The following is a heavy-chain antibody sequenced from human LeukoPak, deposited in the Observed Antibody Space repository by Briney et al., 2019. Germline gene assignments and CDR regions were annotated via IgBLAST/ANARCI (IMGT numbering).Heavy chain of an antibody. V-gene: IGHV4-30-2*01. J-gene: IGHJ4*02. D-gene: IGHD3-16*01. CDR3: ARDGGGLGRGIDY. CDR1: GGSISSGTYS. CDR2: MYHSGRT. Sequence: SGTLSLTCAVSGGSISSGTYSWSWIRQPPGKGLEWIGYMYHSGRTYYNPSLKSRVTISVDRSKNQFSLRLSSVTAADTAVYYCARDGGGLGRGIDYWGQGTLVTVSS.